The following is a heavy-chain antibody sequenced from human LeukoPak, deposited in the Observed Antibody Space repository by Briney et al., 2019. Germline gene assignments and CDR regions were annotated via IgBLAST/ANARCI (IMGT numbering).Heavy chain of an antibody. CDR3: ARDWQEQKQQLGY. Sequence: GGSLRLSCVGSGFTFSTYWMSWVRQAPGKGLEWVAHIKQDGSEKYFVDSVKGRFTISRDNAKNSVFLEMNRLRAEDTAVYYCARDWQEQKQQLGYWGQGTLVTVSS. CDR2: IKQDGSEK. V-gene: IGHV3-7*01. D-gene: IGHD6-13*01. J-gene: IGHJ4*02. CDR1: GFTFSTYW.